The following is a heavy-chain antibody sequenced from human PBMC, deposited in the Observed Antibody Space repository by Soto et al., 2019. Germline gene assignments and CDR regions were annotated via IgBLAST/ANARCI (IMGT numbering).Heavy chain of an antibody. V-gene: IGHV1-69*13. J-gene: IGHJ6*02. CDR3: AREDRDRETGLGPAAIDGMDV. Sequence: ASVKVSCKASGGTFSRYSITWVRQAPGHGLEWIGRIIPIFGIASYAQKFQGRVTITADESTSTAYRELSSLRSDDTAVYYCAREDRDRETGLGPAAIDGMDVWGQGTTVRVS. CDR1: GGTFSRYS. D-gene: IGHD2-2*01. CDR2: IIPIFGIA.